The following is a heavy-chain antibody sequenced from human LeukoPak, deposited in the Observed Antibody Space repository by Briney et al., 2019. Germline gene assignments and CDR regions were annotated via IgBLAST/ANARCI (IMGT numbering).Heavy chain of an antibody. V-gene: IGHV4-30-4*01. J-gene: IGHJ5*02. CDR2: MYYSGST. Sequence: SETLSLTCTVSGGSISSGDYYWSWIRQPPGKGLEWIGYMYYSGSTYYNPSLKSRATISVDTSKNQFSLKLSSVTAADTAVYYCARPYYYDSRSDPWGQGTPVTVSS. D-gene: IGHD3-22*01. CDR1: GGSISSGDYY. CDR3: ARPYYYDSRSDP.